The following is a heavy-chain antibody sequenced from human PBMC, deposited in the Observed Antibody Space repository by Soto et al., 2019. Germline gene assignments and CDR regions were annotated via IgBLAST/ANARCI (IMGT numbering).Heavy chain of an antibody. CDR2: INHSGST. V-gene: IGHV4-34*01. Sequence: PGKGLEWIGEINHSGSTNYNPSLKSRVTISVDTSKNQFSLYLQMNSLRAEDTAVYYCARDPVAVAGTGIWGQGTMVTVSS. CDR3: ARDPVAVAGTGI. J-gene: IGHJ3*02. D-gene: IGHD6-19*01.